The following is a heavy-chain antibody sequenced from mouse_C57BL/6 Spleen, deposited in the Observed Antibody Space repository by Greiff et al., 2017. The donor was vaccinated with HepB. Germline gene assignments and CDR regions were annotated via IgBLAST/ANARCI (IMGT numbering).Heavy chain of an antibody. V-gene: IGHV1-69*01. Sequence: VQLQQPGAELVMPGASVKLSCKASGYTFTSYWMHWVKQRPGQGLEWIGEIDPSDSYTNYNQKFKGKSTLTVDKSSSTAYMQLSSLTSEDSAVYYFAMSGEGLYWGQGTTLTVSS. CDR1: GYTFTSYW. CDR3: AMSGEGLY. CDR2: IDPSDSYT. J-gene: IGHJ2*01.